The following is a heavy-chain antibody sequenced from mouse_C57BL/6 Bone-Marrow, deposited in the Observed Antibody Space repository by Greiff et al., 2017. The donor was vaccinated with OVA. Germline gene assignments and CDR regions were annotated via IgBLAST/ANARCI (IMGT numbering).Heavy chain of an antibody. Sequence: EVKRVESGGGLVQSGRSLRLSCATSGFTFSDFYMEWVRQAPGKGLEWIAASRNKANDYTTEYSASVKGRFIVSRDTSQSILYLQMNALRAEDTAIYYCARDGLSLYAMDYWGQGTSVTVSS. CDR3: ARDGLSLYAMDY. CDR2: SRNKANDYTT. J-gene: IGHJ4*01. V-gene: IGHV7-1*01. CDR1: GFTFSDFY. D-gene: IGHD1-1*01.